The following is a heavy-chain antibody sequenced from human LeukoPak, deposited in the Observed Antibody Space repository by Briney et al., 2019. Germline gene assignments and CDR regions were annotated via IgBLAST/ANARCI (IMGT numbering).Heavy chain of an antibody. J-gene: IGHJ4*02. D-gene: IGHD1-26*01. Sequence: ASVKVSCKASGYTFTGYYMHWVRQPPGQGLEWMGWINPNDGGTNYAQQFQGRVTMTSDTSISTAYMELSSLRSDDTAVYYCARDSYSGSYYYWGQGTLVTVSS. V-gene: IGHV1-2*02. CDR3: ARDSYSGSYYY. CDR1: GYTFTGYY. CDR2: INPNDGGT.